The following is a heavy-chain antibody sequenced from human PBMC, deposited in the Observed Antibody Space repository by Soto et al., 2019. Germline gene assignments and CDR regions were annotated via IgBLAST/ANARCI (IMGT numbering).Heavy chain of an antibody. CDR3: ANGHTLGIRDYGMDV. J-gene: IGHJ6*02. CDR1: GFSFSDYA. V-gene: IGHV3-21*01. Sequence: EVQLVESGGGLVKPGGSLRLSCAASGFSFSDYAMSWLRQAPGKGLEWVSSISSTSIYIFYADSVTGRFAISRDNAKNSLYLEMNSRRADDTAVYYCANGHTLGIRDYGMDVWGQGTTVTVSS. D-gene: IGHD7-27*01. CDR2: ISSTSIYI.